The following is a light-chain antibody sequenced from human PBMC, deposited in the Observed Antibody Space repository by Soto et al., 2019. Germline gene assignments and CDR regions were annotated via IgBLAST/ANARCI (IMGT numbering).Light chain of an antibody. CDR2: NVS. V-gene: IGKV2-30*01. Sequence: DVVMTQSPLSLPVTLGQPASISCRSSQSLVYSDGNTYLNWFQQRPGQSPRRLIYNVSDRDSGVPDIFSGSGSGTDFTLKISRVEAEDVGVYYCMQGIHWPLTFGQGTKLEIK. J-gene: IGKJ2*01. CDR1: QSLVYSDGNTY. CDR3: MQGIHWPLT.